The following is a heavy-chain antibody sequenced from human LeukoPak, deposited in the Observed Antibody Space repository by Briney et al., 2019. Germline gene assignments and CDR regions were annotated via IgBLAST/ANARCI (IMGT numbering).Heavy chain of an antibody. CDR1: GFTFDDYA. J-gene: IGHJ4*02. CDR3: AGRDGYNYREYYFDY. Sequence: GGSLRLSCAASGFTFDDYAMHWVRQAPGKGLEWVSGISWNSGSIGYADSVKGRFTISRDNAKNSLYLQMNSLRAEDTAVYYCAGRDGYNYREYYFDYWGQGTLVTVSS. V-gene: IGHV3-9*01. CDR2: ISWNSGSI. D-gene: IGHD5-12*01.